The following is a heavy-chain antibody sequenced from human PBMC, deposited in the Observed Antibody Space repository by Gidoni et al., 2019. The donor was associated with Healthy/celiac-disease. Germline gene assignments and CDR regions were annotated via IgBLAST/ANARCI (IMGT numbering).Heavy chain of an antibody. CDR3: ASLSVLGYFDY. V-gene: IGHV3-21*01. CDR1: GFTFSSYS. CDR2: ISSSISYI. J-gene: IGHJ4*02. Sequence: EVQLVGYGGGLVKPGGSLRLSCAASGFTFSSYSMNWVRQAPGKGLEWLSSISSSISYIYYADSVTGRFTISRDNVKNSLYLQMNSLRADDTAVYYCASLSVLGYFDYWGQGPLVTVSS. D-gene: IGHD3-10*02.